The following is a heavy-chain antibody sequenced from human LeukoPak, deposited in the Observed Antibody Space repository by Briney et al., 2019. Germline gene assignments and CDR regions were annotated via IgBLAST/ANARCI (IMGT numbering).Heavy chain of an antibody. V-gene: IGHV4-34*01. J-gene: IGHJ4*02. CDR2: INDSGST. CDR3: ARGGCSGGSCSSDFDY. D-gene: IGHD2-15*01. CDR1: GGSFSGYY. Sequence: SETLSLTCAVYGGSFSGYYWSWIRQPPGKGLEWIGEINDSGSTNYNPSLKSRVTISVDTSKNRFSLKLSSVTAADTAVYYCARGGCSGGSCSSDFDYWGQGTLVTVSS.